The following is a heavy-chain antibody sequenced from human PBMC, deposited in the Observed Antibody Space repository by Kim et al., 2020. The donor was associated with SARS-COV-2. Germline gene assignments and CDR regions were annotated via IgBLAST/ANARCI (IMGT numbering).Heavy chain of an antibody. J-gene: IGHJ5*02. Sequence: SVKVSCKASGGTFSSYAISWVRQAPGQGLEWMGGIIPIFGTANYAQKFQGRVTITADESTSTAYMELSSLRSEDTAVYYCARKAMRGLTIFGVVTSYNWFDPWGQGTLVTVSS. CDR2: IIPIFGTA. CDR3: ARKAMRGLTIFGVVTSYNWFDP. D-gene: IGHD3-3*01. V-gene: IGHV1-69*13. CDR1: GGTFSSYA.